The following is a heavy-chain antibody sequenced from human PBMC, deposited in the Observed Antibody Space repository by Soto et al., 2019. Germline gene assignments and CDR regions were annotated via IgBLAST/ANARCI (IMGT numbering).Heavy chain of an antibody. Sequence: SETLSLTCAVSDFSISSGNYWGWIRKHPGKGLEWIGSVYHGGNTYYNPSLKRRVSISIDMSKNQFSLKLTSVTAADTAAYFCARARWYDSFDIWGQGTVVTVSS. CDR1: DFSISSGNY. V-gene: IGHV4-38-2*01. J-gene: IGHJ3*02. CDR3: ARARWYDSFDI. CDR2: VYHGGNT. D-gene: IGHD2-15*01.